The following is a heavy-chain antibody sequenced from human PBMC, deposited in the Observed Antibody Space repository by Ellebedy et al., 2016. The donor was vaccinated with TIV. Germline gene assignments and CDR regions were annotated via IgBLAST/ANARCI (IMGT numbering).Heavy chain of an antibody. Sequence: GSLRLSXTVFGGSINTYYWSWIRQPAGKGLEWIGRISTSGSTNYNPSLTSRVTMSVDTSRNQFSLKLTSVTAADTAVYYCAKVLRDPPYFYYCMDVWGKGTTVTVSS. D-gene: IGHD4/OR15-4a*01. J-gene: IGHJ6*03. CDR3: AKVLRDPPYFYYCMDV. V-gene: IGHV4-4*07. CDR2: ISTSGST. CDR1: GGSINTYY.